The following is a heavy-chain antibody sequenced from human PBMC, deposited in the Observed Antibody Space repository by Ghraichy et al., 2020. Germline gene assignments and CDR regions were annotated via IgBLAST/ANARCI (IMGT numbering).Heavy chain of an antibody. V-gene: IGHV3-7*03. J-gene: IGHJ4*02. CDR3: VRGMGWYFGY. Sequence: GGSLRLSCAASGFTFSRDWMHWVRQAPGKGLEWVATIKQDGSEKVYVDSVKGRFTISRDNAKNSLYLQLNSLRDEDTAVDYCVRGMGWYFGYWGQGTLVTXXX. D-gene: IGHD6-19*01. CDR1: GFTFSRDW. CDR2: IKQDGSEK.